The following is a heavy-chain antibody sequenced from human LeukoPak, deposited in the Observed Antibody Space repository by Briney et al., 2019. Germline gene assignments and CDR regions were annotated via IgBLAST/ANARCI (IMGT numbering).Heavy chain of an antibody. CDR3: AKDSFRGNGKWDAFDI. J-gene: IGHJ3*02. Sequence: GGSLRLSCAASGFTFSSYWMHWVRQAPGKGLVWVSRINTDGSSTSYADSVKGRFTISRDNSRNTLYLQINSLRAEDTAVYYCAKDSFRGNGKWDAFDIWGQGTTVTVSS. CDR2: INTDGSST. CDR1: GFTFSSYW. V-gene: IGHV3-74*01. D-gene: IGHD4-23*01.